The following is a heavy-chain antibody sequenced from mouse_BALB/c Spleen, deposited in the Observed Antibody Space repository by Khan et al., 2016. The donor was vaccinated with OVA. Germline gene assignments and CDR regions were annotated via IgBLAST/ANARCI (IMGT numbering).Heavy chain of an antibody. CDR1: GYTFTDYV. D-gene: IGHD1-1*01. CDR3: ARGGYSVFAY. J-gene: IGHJ3*01. Sequence: QVQLQQSGPELVKPGASVKMSCKASGYTFTDYVINWVKQRTGQGLEWIGDIYPGSGSTYYNEKFKGKAKLTGDKSSNTAYMQLSSLTFEDSAVYFCARGGYSVFAYWGQGTLVTVSA. V-gene: IGHV1-77*01. CDR2: IYPGSGST.